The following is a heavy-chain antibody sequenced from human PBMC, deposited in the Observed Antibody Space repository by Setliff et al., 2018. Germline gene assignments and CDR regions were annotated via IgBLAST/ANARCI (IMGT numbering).Heavy chain of an antibody. J-gene: IGHJ5*02. CDR3: ARDLPVVT. CDR2: ISGSGNKT. Sequence: GGSLRLSCAASGFTFSSYAMSWVRQAPGKGLEWVSAISGSGNKTFHADSVKGRFTISRDNSKNTLYLQMNGLRVDDSAVYHCARDLPVVTWGQGTLVTVSS. V-gene: IGHV3-23*01. D-gene: IGHD2-15*01. CDR1: GFTFSSYA.